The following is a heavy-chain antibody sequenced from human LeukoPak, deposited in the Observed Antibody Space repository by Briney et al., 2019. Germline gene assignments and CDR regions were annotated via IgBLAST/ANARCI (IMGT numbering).Heavy chain of an antibody. CDR3: AREVVAPRDGYYYYYMDV. D-gene: IGHD2-15*01. CDR1: GGSISNNNYY. J-gene: IGHJ6*03. V-gene: IGHV4-39*07. Sequence: KPSETLSLTCTVSGGSISNNNYYWGWIRQPPGKGLEWIGSIYYSGSTYYNPSLKSRVTISVDTSKNQFSLKLSSVTAADTAVYYCAREVVAPRDGYYYYYMDVWGKGTTVIVSS. CDR2: IYYSGST.